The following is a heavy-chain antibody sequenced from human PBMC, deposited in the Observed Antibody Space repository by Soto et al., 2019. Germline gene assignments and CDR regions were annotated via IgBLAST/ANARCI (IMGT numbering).Heavy chain of an antibody. Sequence: TLSLTCTVSGGSVSSGSYYWSWIRQHPGKGLEWIGYIYYSGSTYYNPSLKSRVTISVDTSKNQFSLKLSSVTAADTAVYYCARGIMAMVRGVIIRWFDPWGQGTLVTVSS. CDR1: GGSVSSGSYY. D-gene: IGHD3-10*01. J-gene: IGHJ5*02. CDR2: IYYSGST. V-gene: IGHV4-31*03. CDR3: ARGIMAMVRGVIIRWFDP.